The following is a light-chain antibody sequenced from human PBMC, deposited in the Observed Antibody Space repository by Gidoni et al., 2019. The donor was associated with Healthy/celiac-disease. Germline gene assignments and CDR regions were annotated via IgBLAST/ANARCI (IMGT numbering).Light chain of an antibody. CDR3: QQLNSYPIT. CDR2: AAS. V-gene: IGKV1-9*01. CDR1: QGISSY. Sequence: DIQLTQSPSFLSASVGDRVTITCRASQGISSYLDWYQQKPGKAPKLLLYAASTLQSGVPSRFSGRGAGTEFTLTSSSLQPEDFATYYCQQLNSYPITFXQXTRLEIK. J-gene: IGKJ5*01.